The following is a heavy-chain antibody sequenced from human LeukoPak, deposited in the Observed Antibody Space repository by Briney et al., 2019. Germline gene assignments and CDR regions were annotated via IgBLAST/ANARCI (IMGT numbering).Heavy chain of an antibody. CDR3: ARYHYGSNYFDY. CDR1: GFTFSSYS. V-gene: IGHV3-48*01. CDR2: ISSSSSTI. Sequence: PGGSLRPSRAASGFTFSSYSINWVRQAPGKGLEWVSYISSSSSTINYADSVKGRFTISRDNAKNSLYLQMNSLRAEDTAVYYCARYHYGSNYFDYWGQGTLVTVSS. D-gene: IGHD3-10*01. J-gene: IGHJ4*02.